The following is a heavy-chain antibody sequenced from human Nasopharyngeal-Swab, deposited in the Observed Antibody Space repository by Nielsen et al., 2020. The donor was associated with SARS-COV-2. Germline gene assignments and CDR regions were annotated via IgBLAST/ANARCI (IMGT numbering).Heavy chain of an antibody. V-gene: IGHV1-46*01. CDR2: ITPSGGAT. D-gene: IGHD6-13*01. CDR1: GFTFSHYF. J-gene: IGHJ5*02. CDR3: ASEPGGMAAPGKHFDP. Sequence: ASVKVSCKASGFTFSHYFMHWVRHAPGQGLEWMGVITPSGGATNYAGKFRGRVTMTRDPSTSTVYLDLSSLKSEDTAVYFCASEPGGMAAPGKHFDPWGQGTLVTVSS.